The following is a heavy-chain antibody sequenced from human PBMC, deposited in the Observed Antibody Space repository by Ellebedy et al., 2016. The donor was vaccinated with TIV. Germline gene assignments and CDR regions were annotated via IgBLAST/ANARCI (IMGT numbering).Heavy chain of an antibody. Sequence: SQTLSLTXAVYGGSFSGYYWSWIRQPPGKGLEWIGEINHSGSTNYNPSLKSRVTISVDKSKNQFSLKLSSVTAADTAVYYCARVFEDLHFDYWGQGTLVTVSS. J-gene: IGHJ4*02. CDR3: ARVFEDLHFDY. CDR1: GGSFSGYY. V-gene: IGHV4-34*01. CDR2: INHSGST.